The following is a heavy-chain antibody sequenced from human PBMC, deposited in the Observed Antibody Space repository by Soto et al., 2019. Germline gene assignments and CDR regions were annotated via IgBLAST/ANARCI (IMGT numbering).Heavy chain of an antibody. CDR2: ISAYNGNT. CDR3: SMYQFAASLDLFASSTRGTFDP. CDR1: VSTNTSTV. Sequence: AAVQATSEDPVSTNTSTVIKWVRPASAQEIERMGWISAYNGNTNYAQKLQGRVTMTTDTSTSTAYMELRSLRSDDTAVYYCSMYQFAASLDLFASSTRGTFDP. J-gene: IGHJ5*02. V-gene: IGHV1-18*04. D-gene: IGHD3-10*02.